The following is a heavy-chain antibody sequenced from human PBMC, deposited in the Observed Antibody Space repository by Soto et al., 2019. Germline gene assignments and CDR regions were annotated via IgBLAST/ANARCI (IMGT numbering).Heavy chain of an antibody. CDR3: ARDWYWFDP. CDR2: ISSNSNTM. J-gene: IGHJ5*02. CDR1: GFTFNSYS. Sequence: PGGSLRLSCAASGFTFNSYSMNWVRQAPGKGLEWVSYISSNSNTMYYVDSVKGRFTISRDNAKNSLYLQMNSLRDEDTAVYYCARDWYWFDPWGQGILVTVSS. V-gene: IGHV3-48*02.